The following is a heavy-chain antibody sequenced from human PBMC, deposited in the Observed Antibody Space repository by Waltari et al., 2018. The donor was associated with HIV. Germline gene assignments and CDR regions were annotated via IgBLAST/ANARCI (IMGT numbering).Heavy chain of an antibody. CDR2: IRYDGSNK. CDR1: GFTFSSYG. V-gene: IGHV3-30*02. J-gene: IGHJ4*02. Sequence: QVQLVESGGGVVQPGGSLRLSCAASGFTFSSYGMHWVRQAPGKGRGWVAFIRYDGSNKYYADSVKGRFTISRDNSKNTLYLQMNSLRAEDTAVYYCAKEKYSSSWYDYWGQGTLVTVSS. CDR3: AKEKYSSSWYDY. D-gene: IGHD6-13*01.